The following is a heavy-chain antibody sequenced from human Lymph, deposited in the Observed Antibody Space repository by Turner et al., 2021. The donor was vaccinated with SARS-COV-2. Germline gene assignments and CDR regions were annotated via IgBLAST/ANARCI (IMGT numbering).Heavy chain of an antibody. CDR3: ARPKSGSYWSHFDY. J-gene: IGHJ4*02. Sequence: QVQLVESGGGVVQPGRSLRLSCAASGFTFSTYAMYWVRQAPGKGLEWVAVISYDGSNKYYADSVKGRFTISRDNSKNTLFLQVNSLRAEDTAVYYCARPKSGSYWSHFDYWGQGTLVTVS. CDR2: ISYDGSNK. V-gene: IGHV3-30-3*01. CDR1: GFTFSTYA. D-gene: IGHD1-26*01.